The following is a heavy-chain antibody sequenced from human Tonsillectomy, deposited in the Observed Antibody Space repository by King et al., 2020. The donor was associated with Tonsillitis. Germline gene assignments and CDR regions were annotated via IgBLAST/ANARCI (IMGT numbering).Heavy chain of an antibody. CDR3: AKRNPTANWKYFDY. Sequence: VQLVESGGGLVQPGGSLRLSCAASGFTFSSCAMSWVRQAPGKGLEGVAAISGSGGTTIYADPVKGRLTISRDNSKNTLYLQMNSRRAEDTAVYYCAKRNPTANWKYFDYWGQGTLVTVSS. CDR2: ISGSGGTT. V-gene: IGHV3-23*04. CDR1: GFTFSSCA. D-gene: IGHD1-1*01. J-gene: IGHJ4*02.